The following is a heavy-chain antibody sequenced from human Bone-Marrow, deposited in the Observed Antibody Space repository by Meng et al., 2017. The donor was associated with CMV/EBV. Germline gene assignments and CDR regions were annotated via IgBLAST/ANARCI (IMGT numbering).Heavy chain of an antibody. CDR2: IYYSGST. CDR3: ARGGYDFWSGYYTGEYYFDY. CDR1: GGSISSYY. J-gene: IGHJ4*02. Sequence: SETLSLTCTVSGGSISSYYWSWIRQPPGKGLEWIGSIYYSGSTYYNPSLKSRVTISVDTSKNQFSLKLSSVTAADTAVYYCARGGYDFWSGYYTGEYYFDYWGQGTLVTVSS. D-gene: IGHD3-3*01. V-gene: IGHV4-59*12.